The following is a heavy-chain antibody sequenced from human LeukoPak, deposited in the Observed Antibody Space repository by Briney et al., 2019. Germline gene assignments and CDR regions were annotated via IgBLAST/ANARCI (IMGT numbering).Heavy chain of an antibody. CDR2: IYYSGST. V-gene: IGHV4-59*01. CDR1: GCSISSYY. Sequence: PSETLSLTCTVSGCSISSYYWSRMRQPPGKGLEWIGYIYYSGSTNYNPSLKSRVTISVDTSKNQFSLKLSSVTAADTDVYLYARGPGIVVVKPGWGALDSWGQGTMVTVSS. CDR3: ARGPGIVVVKPGWGALDS. D-gene: IGHD2-15*01. J-gene: IGHJ3*02.